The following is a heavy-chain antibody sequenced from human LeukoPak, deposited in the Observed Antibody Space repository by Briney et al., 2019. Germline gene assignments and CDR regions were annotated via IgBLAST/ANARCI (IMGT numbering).Heavy chain of an antibody. Sequence: SETLSLTCGIYGGSFSDYYWSWIRQPPGKGLEWIGEISHSGSTKYNPPLKSRVIISVDTSKNQFSLKVRSVTAADTAVYYCAASSTWGSGWFDPWGQGTPVTVSS. D-gene: IGHD2-2*01. CDR2: ISHSGST. CDR1: GGSFSDYY. J-gene: IGHJ5*02. V-gene: IGHV4-34*01. CDR3: AASSTWGSGWFDP.